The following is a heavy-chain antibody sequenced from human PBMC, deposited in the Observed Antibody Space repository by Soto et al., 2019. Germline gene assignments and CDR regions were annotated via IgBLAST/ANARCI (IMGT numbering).Heavy chain of an antibody. CDR3: AREGPNYVWGSYRPMVDYYGMDV. J-gene: IGHJ6*02. CDR1: GYTFTSYD. CDR2: MNPNSGNT. V-gene: IGHV1-8*01. Sequence: ASVKVFCKASGYTFTSYDINWVRQATGQGLEWMGWMNPNSGNTGYAQKFQGRVTMTRNTSISTAYMELSSLRSEDTAVYYCAREGPNYVWGSYRPMVDYYGMDVWGQGTTVTVSS. D-gene: IGHD3-16*02.